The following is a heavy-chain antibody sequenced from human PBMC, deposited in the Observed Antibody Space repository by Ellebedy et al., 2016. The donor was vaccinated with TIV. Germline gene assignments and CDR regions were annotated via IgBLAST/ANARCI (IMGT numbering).Heavy chain of an antibody. D-gene: IGHD3-3*01. CDR1: GGSFSGYS. V-gene: IGHV4-34*01. J-gene: IGHJ3*02. CDR3: ARNILRFLNAFEI. Sequence: SETLSLTCAVYGGSFSGYSWSWIRQPPGRGLEWIGEIEHGGSTNYNPSLKSRVTISVDTSKNHFSLKLSSVTAADTAVYYCARNILRFLNAFEIWGQGTMVTVSS. CDR2: IEHGGST.